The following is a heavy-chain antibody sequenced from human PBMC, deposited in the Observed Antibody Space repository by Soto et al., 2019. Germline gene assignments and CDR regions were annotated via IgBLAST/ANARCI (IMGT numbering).Heavy chain of an antibody. D-gene: IGHD6-6*01. V-gene: IGHV3-48*02. J-gene: IGHJ6*02. CDR1: GFTFSSYS. CDR2: ISSSSSTI. CDR3: AREEAARTLYYYYGMDV. Sequence: GGSLRLSCAASGFTFSSYSMNWVRQARGKGQEWVSYISSSSSTIYYADSVKGRFTISRDNAKNSLYLQMNSLRDEDTALYYCAREEAARTLYYYYGMDVWRQGTTVTVSS.